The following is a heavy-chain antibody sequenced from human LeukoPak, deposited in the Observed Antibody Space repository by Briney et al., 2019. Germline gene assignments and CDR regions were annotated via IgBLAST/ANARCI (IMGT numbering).Heavy chain of an antibody. V-gene: IGHV1-8*01. Sequence: ASVKVSCKASGYTFTSYDINWVRQATGQGLEWMGWMNLNSGNTGYAQKFQGRVTMTRNTSISTAYMELSSLRSEDTAVYYCARENDSSSWFDYWGQGTLVTVSS. D-gene: IGHD6-13*01. J-gene: IGHJ4*02. CDR3: ARENDSSSWFDY. CDR2: MNLNSGNT. CDR1: GYTFTSYD.